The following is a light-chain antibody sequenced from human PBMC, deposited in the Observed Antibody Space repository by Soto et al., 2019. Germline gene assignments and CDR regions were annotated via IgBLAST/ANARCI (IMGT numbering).Light chain of an antibody. CDR1: LPISSY. V-gene: IGKV1-27*01. CDR2: AAS. J-gene: IGKJ1*01. CDR3: QKYNSAPRT. Sequence: DIVMTQPPSTLSASPRERSTLSCRASLPISSYLAWYQQKPGKAPTLLIYAASTRQAGVPSRFSGSGSGTEFTLTISSLQPEDVAAYYCQKYNSAPRTFGRGTKVDI.